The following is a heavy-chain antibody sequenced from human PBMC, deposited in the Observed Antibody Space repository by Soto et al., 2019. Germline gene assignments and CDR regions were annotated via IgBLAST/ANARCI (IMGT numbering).Heavy chain of an antibody. J-gene: IGHJ6*02. CDR2: VYYSGST. Sequence: PSETLSLTCTVSGGSISSGDYYWSWIRQPPGKGLEWIGYVYYSGSTYYNPSLKSRVTISVDTSKNQFSLKLSSVTAADTAVYYCARADYGDYYYGMDVWGQGTTVNVSS. D-gene: IGHD4-17*01. V-gene: IGHV4-30-4*01. CDR1: GGSISSGDYY. CDR3: ARADYGDYYYGMDV.